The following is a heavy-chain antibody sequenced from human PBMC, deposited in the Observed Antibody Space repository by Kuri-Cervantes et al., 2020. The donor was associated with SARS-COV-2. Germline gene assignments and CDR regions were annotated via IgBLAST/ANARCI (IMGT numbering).Heavy chain of an antibody. Sequence: LSLTCAASGFTFSSYGMHWVRQAPGKGLEWVAVISYDGSNKYYADSVKGRFTISRDNSKNTLYLQMNSLRAEDTAVYYCAKASRIADYYYYYGRDVWGQGTTVTVSS. CDR1: GFTFSSYG. CDR2: ISYDGSNK. V-gene: IGHV3-30*18. CDR3: AKASRIADYYYYYGRDV. D-gene: IGHD6-13*01. J-gene: IGHJ6*02.